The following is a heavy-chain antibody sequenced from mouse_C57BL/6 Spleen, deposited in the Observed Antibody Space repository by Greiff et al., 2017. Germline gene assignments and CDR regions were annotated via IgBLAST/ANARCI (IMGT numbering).Heavy chain of an antibody. D-gene: IGHD1-1*01. Sequence: EVKVEESGGGLVQPGGSMKLSCVASGFTFSNYWMNWVRQSPEQGLEWVAQIRLKSDNYATHYAESVKGRFTISRDDSKSSVYLQMNNLRAEDTGIYYCTAPHYYGSSPFAYWGQGTLVTVSA. CDR3: TAPHYYGSSPFAY. CDR1: GFTFSNYW. J-gene: IGHJ3*01. CDR2: IRLKSDNYAT. V-gene: IGHV6-3*01.